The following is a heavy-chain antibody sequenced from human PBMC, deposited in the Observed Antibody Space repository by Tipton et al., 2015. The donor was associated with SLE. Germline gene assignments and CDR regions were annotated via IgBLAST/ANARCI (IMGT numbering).Heavy chain of an antibody. J-gene: IGHJ4*02. D-gene: IGHD6-25*01. CDR2: IKSSSSSI. CDR1: GLRFREAY. Sequence: SLRLSCSVSGLRFREAYMSWIRQAPGKGLEWLAYIKSSSSSIFYADSVKGRFTVSRDNVKNSLYLQMDSLKVEDTGIYYCARGGGLDYWGQGALVTVSS. V-gene: IGHV3-11*01. CDR3: ARGGGLDY.